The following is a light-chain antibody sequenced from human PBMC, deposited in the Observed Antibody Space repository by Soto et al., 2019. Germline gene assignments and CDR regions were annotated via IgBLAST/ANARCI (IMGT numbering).Light chain of an antibody. J-gene: IGKJ3*01. V-gene: IGKV1-5*03. Sequence: DIQLTQSPSFLSASVGDRLSITCRASQSITNWLAWYQQKPGKAPKLLIYKASSLQSEVPSRFSGSASGPEFTLTISSLQPDDFATYYCQQYHSYPFTFGPGTKVDIK. CDR1: QSITNW. CDR3: QQYHSYPFT. CDR2: KAS.